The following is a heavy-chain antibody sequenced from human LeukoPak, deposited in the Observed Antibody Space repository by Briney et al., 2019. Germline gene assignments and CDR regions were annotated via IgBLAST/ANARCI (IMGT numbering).Heavy chain of an antibody. CDR3: ARRAYSAAYWKHFDY. J-gene: IGHJ4*02. D-gene: IGHD1-1*01. V-gene: IGHV4-39*01. CDR2: IYHHENT. Sequence: SETPSLTCTVSGGSISSSSDYWGWIRQAPGKGLEWIGSIYHHENTYYNLSLKSRVTISVDTSKNQFSLKLNSVTAADTAVYFCARRAYSAAYWKHFDYWGQGTLVTVSS. CDR1: GGSISSSSDY.